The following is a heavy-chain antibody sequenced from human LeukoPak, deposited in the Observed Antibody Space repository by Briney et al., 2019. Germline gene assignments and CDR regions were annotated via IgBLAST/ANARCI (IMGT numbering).Heavy chain of an antibody. V-gene: IGHV4-59*01. D-gene: IGHD5-12*01. CDR3: ARGGINWLRSPGTLYYADY. CDR2: VHHSGTT. J-gene: IGHJ4*02. Sequence: SETLSLTCTVSGASISSYYWSWIRQPPRQGLEWVGYVHHSGTTNYNPSLESRVTISLDTSKNQFSLNLSSVTAADTAVYFCARGGINWLRSPGTLYYADYGGRGPLVTASP. CDR1: GASISSYY.